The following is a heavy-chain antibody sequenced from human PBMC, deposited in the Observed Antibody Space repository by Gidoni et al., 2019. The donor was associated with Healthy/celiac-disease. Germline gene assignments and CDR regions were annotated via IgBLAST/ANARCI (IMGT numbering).Heavy chain of an antibody. CDR3: ARLRWELLLGPIDY. CDR1: GGSISSSSYY. D-gene: IGHD1-26*01. J-gene: IGHJ4*02. CDR2: IYYSGST. V-gene: IGHV4-39*01. Sequence: QLQLQESGPGLVQPAATLSLSCTVSGGSISSSSYYWGWIRQPPGKGLEWIGSIYYSGSTYYNPSLKSRVTISVDTSKNQFSLKLSSVTAADTAVYYCARLRWELLLGPIDYWGQGTLVTVSS.